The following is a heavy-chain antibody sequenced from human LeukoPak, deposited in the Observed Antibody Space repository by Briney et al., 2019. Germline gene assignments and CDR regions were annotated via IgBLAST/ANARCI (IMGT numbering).Heavy chain of an antibody. V-gene: IGHV3-21*01. CDR2: ISSSSSYI. D-gene: IGHD3-10*01. J-gene: IGHJ4*02. CDR3: ARDRVWDYYGSGSYPTAYDY. Sequence: PGGSLRLSCAASGFTFSSYSMNWVRQAPGKGLEWVSSISSSSSYIYYADSVKGRFTISRDNAKNPLYLQMNSLRAEDTAVYYCARDRVWDYYGSGSYPTAYDYWGQGTLVTVSS. CDR1: GFTFSSYS.